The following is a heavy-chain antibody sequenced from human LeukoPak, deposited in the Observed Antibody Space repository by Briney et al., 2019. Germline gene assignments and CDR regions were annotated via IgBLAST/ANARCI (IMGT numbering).Heavy chain of an antibody. Sequence: GGSLRLSCAASGFTFSTSAMSWVRQAPGKGLEWVSTISIGGGITYYADSVKGRFTISRDNSKNTLYLQMSSLRAEDTAIYYCAKDLVTMIVVVGGAFDIWGQGTMVTVSS. D-gene: IGHD3-22*01. V-gene: IGHV3-23*01. CDR3: AKDLVTMIVVVGGAFDI. CDR2: ISIGGGIT. CDR1: GFTFSTSA. J-gene: IGHJ3*02.